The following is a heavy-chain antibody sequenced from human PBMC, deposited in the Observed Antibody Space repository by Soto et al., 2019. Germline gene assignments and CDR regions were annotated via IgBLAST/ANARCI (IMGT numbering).Heavy chain of an antibody. CDR2: FSTYNGNT. CDR3: ARGSVGPCYYMDV. J-gene: IGHJ6*03. D-gene: IGHD6-25*01. Sequence: QVQLVQSGGEVKKPGASVKVSCRASGYTFTSYGIAWVRQAPGQGPEWMGWFSTYNGNTNSAQKFQGRLVLTTDTATSTAYMEPRSLTSDVTAISYCARGSVGPCYYMDVWGKGTTVTVSS. V-gene: IGHV1-18*01. CDR1: GYTFTSYG.